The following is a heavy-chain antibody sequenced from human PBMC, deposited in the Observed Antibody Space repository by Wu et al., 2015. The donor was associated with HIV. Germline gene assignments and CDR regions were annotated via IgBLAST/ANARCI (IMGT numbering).Heavy chain of an antibody. V-gene: IGHV1-2*02. D-gene: IGHD2-2*01. CDR2: INPNSGGSGGT. J-gene: IGHJ4*02. Sequence: QVQLVQSGAEMKKPGASVKVSCKASGYTFIGYYLHWVRRAPGQGLEWMGWINPNSGGSGGTNYAQKFQGRVTMTRDTSISTAYMELSRLRSADTAVYYCVSSAGTSYYFDYWGQGTLVTVSS. CDR3: VSSAGTSYYFDY. CDR1: GYTFIGYY.